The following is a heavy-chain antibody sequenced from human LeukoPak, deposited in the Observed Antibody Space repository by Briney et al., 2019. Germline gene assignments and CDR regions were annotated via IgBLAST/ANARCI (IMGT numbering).Heavy chain of an antibody. J-gene: IGHJ3*02. CDR1: GYTFTSYD. CDR2: MNPNSGNT. D-gene: IGHD6-19*01. Sequence: ASVKVSCKASGYTFTSYDINWVRQATGQGLEWMGWMNPNSGNTGYAQKFQGRVTMTRNTSISTAYMELSSLRSEDSAVYYCASAPGQWPNGDAFDIWGKGQWSPSLQ. V-gene: IGHV1-8*01. CDR3: ASAPGQWPNGDAFDI.